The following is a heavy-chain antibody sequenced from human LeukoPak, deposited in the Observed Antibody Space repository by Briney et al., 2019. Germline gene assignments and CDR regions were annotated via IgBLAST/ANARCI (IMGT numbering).Heavy chain of an antibody. CDR3: ARDLDKYSSSWYPGY. CDR2: INWNGGST. Sequence: GGSLRLSCAASGFTFDDYGMSWVRQAPGKGLEWVSGINWNGGSTGYADSVKGRFTISRDNAKNSLYLQMNSLRAEDTALYYCARDLDKYSSSWYPGYWGQGTLVTVSS. J-gene: IGHJ4*02. CDR1: GFTFDDYG. D-gene: IGHD6-13*01. V-gene: IGHV3-20*04.